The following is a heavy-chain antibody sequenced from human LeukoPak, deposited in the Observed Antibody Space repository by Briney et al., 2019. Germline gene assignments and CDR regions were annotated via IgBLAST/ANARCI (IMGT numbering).Heavy chain of an antibody. D-gene: IGHD4-17*01. CDR3: AREAGGDYYFDY. CDR1: GYSFNNYW. J-gene: IGHJ4*02. Sequence: GESLKISWKGSGYSFNNYWIGWVRQMPGKGLEWVGIIYAGDSDTRYSPSFQGQVTSSADKAISTAYLQWSSLKASDTAMYYCAREAGGDYYFDYWGQGTLVTVSS. CDR2: IYAGDSDT. V-gene: IGHV5-51*01.